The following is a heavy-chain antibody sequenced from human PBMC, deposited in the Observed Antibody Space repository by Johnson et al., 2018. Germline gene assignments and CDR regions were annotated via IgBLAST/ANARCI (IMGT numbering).Heavy chain of an antibody. D-gene: IGHD3-3*01. CDR3: AREIRRSHYDFWSGPLIYGMDV. J-gene: IGHJ6*02. CDR1: GFTLTPYA. V-gene: IGHV3-21*05. Sequence: VQLVQSGGTLVNPGGSLRLSCAASGFTLTPYAMNWVRQAPGQGLEWVSYISGSSVFIFYADSVKGRFTISRDKAKNSLYLQMNSLRDEDTAVYYCAREIRRSHYDFWSGPLIYGMDVWGQGTTVTVSS. CDR2: ISGSSVFI.